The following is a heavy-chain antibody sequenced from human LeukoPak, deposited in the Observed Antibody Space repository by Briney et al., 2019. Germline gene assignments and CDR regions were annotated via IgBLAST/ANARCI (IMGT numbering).Heavy chain of an antibody. D-gene: IGHD3-3*01. J-gene: IGHJ4*02. CDR1: GGTFSSYA. CDR3: ARDYYDFWSGYMY. V-gene: IGHV1-69*05. CDR2: IIPIFGTA. Sequence: SVKVSCKASGGTFSSYAISWVRQAPGQGLEWMGRIIPIFGTANYAQKFRGRVTITTDESTSTAYMELSSLRSEDTAVYYCARDYYDFWSGYMYWGQGTLVTVSS.